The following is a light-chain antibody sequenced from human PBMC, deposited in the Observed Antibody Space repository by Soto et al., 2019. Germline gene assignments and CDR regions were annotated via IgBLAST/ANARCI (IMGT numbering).Light chain of an antibody. CDR1: QSIGTW. Sequence: DIQMTQSPSSVSASIGDRVTITCRASQSIGTWLAWYQQKPGKAPTLLIYAASRLQSGVPSRFSGSGSGTDFTLAITSLQADDSATYYCQQANSFPFTFGPGTKVHVK. CDR3: QQANSFPFT. J-gene: IGKJ3*01. CDR2: AAS. V-gene: IGKV1-12*02.